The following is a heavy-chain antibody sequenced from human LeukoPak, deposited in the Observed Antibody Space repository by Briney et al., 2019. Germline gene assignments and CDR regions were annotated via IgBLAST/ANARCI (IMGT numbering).Heavy chain of an antibody. Sequence: GGSLRLSCAASRFTFSSYWMSWVRQAPGKGLEWVANIKQDGSEKYYVDSVKGRFTISRDNAKNSLYLQMNSLRAEDTAVYYCAARHRTYYGDLFDYWGQGTLVTVSS. CDR3: AARHRTYYGDLFDY. D-gene: IGHD4-17*01. V-gene: IGHV3-7*01. CDR1: RFTFSSYW. J-gene: IGHJ4*02. CDR2: IKQDGSEK.